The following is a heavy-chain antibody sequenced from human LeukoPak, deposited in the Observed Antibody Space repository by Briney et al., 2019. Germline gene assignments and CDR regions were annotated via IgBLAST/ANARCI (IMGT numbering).Heavy chain of an antibody. V-gene: IGHV3-21*06. CDR2: IGTDGYS. CDR1: GFTFSTYE. J-gene: IGHJ4*02. Sequence: PGGSLRLSCAASGFTFSTYEMNWVHQAPGKGLEWVSSIGTDGYSYSAVSVKGRFTISRDNAKSTLYLQMDSLTVEDTALYYCARGTIGGNPASAYWGQGTLVTVSS. CDR3: ARGTIGGNPASAY. D-gene: IGHD4-23*01.